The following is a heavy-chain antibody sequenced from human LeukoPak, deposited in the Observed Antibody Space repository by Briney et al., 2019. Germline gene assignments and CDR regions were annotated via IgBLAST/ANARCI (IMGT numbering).Heavy chain of an antibody. J-gene: IGHJ4*02. D-gene: IGHD3-22*01. CDR2: IWYDGISK. CDR3: AKSLNYYDSSGYYGALDY. Sequence: GGSLRLSCAASGFTFRSYGMHWVRQAPGKGLEWVAVIWYDGISKYYADSVKGRFTISRDNSKNTLYLQMNSLRAEDTAVYYCAKSLNYYDSSGYYGALDYWGQGTLVTVSS. CDR1: GFTFRSYG. V-gene: IGHV3-33*06.